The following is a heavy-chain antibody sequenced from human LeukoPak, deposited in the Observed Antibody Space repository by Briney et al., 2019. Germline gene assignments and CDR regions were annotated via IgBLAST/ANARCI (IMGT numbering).Heavy chain of an antibody. V-gene: IGHV5-51*01. Sequence: GEALKISRSGSGYSFTSYWIGWVRQVPGKGLEWMGIIYSGDSDTRYSPSFQGQVTISADKSISTAYLQWSSLKASDTAMYYCARRRVVVGATFENWFDPWGQGTLVTVSS. D-gene: IGHD1-26*01. CDR3: ARRRVVVGATFENWFDP. CDR1: GYSFTSYW. CDR2: IYSGDSDT. J-gene: IGHJ5*02.